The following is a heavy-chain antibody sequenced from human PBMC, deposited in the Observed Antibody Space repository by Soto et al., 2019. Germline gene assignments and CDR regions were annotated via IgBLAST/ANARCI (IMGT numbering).Heavy chain of an antibody. Sequence: EVQLLESGGGLVQPGGSLRLSCAASGFTFSSYAMIWVRQAPGKGLEWVSVISGSGSSTYYVDSVKGRFTISRDNSKNTLYLQMNSLRVEDTALYYWAKDLPGELLPTGFDPWGQGTLVTVSS. V-gene: IGHV3-23*01. CDR2: ISGSGSST. D-gene: IGHD1-26*01. CDR1: GFTFSSYA. CDR3: AKDLPGELLPTGFDP. J-gene: IGHJ5*02.